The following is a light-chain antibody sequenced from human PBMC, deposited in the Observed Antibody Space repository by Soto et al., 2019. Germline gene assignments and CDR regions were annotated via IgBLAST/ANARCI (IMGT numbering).Light chain of an antibody. CDR3: GSYSSTDTPFV. J-gene: IGLJ1*01. CDR1: SSDVGGYNY. CDR2: EVT. V-gene: IGLV2-14*01. Sequence: QSPLTQPASVSGSPGQSITISCTGTSSDVGGYNYVSWYQQHPGKAPKLMIYEVTNRPSGISDRFSGSKSVNTASLTISGLQAEDESDYYCGSYSSTDTPFVFGTGTKLTVL.